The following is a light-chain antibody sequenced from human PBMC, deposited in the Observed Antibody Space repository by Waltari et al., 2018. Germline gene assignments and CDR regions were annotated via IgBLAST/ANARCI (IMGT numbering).Light chain of an antibody. CDR3: SSWTTSDTRKVI. Sequence: SALTQPASVSGSPGQSITISCTGTSGDVGGYDYVSCYQQHPGKAPKLVIYDVTNRPSGISDRFSGSKSGTTASLSISGLQAEDEADYFCSSWTTSDTRKVIFGGGTKLTVL. V-gene: IGLV2-14*03. J-gene: IGLJ2*01. CDR1: SGDVGGYDY. CDR2: DVT.